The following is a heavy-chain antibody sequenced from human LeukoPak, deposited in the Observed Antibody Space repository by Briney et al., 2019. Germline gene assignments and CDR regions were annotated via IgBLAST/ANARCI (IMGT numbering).Heavy chain of an antibody. Sequence: GGSLRLSCAASGFTFSSYWMSWVRQAPGKGLEWVANIKQDGSEKYYVDSVKGRFTISRDNAKNSLYLQMNSLRAEDTAVYYCARAAYSSSWYVGYWGQGTLVTVSS. D-gene: IGHD6-13*01. CDR1: GFTFSSYW. CDR2: IKQDGSEK. V-gene: IGHV3-7*01. J-gene: IGHJ4*02. CDR3: ARAAYSSSWYVGY.